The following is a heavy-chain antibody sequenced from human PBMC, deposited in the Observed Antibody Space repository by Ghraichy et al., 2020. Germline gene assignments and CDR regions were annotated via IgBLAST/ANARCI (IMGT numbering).Heavy chain of an antibody. J-gene: IGHJ3*02. CDR1: GFTFISYS. D-gene: IGHD2-15*01. CDR2: IDSSSSYI. Sequence: LSLTCAASGFTFISYSMNWVRQAPGKGLEWVSSIDSSSSYIYYGDSVKGRFTISRDNAKNSLYLQMNSLRAEDTAVYYCARDIGYCSGGHCFADALDMWSQGTMVTVSS. V-gene: IGHV3-21*01. CDR3: ARDIGYCSGGHCFADALDM.